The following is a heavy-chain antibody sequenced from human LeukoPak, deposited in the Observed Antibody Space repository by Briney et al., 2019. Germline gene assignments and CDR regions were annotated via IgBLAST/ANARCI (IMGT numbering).Heavy chain of an antibody. J-gene: IGHJ4*02. CDR3: ARDLNWETY. D-gene: IGHD7-27*01. CDR1: GFTFSSYW. Sequence: GGSLRLSCAASGFTFSSYWMTWVRQAPGKGLEWVANIKTDGSLIYYVDSVKGRFTISRDNAKNSLYLQMNSLRVEDTAVYYCARDLNWETYWGQGTLVSVSS. V-gene: IGHV3-7*01. CDR2: IKTDGSLI.